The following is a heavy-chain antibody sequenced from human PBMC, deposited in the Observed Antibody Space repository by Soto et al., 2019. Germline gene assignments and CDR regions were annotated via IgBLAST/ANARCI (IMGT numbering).Heavy chain of an antibody. CDR2: IYSGRST. CDR1: GFAASGHY. J-gene: IGHJ3*02. D-gene: IGHD2-21*02. V-gene: IGHV3-53*04. CDR3: ARANDFNAFDM. Sequence: EVQLVESGGGLVQPGGSLRLSCVACGFAASGHYMNWVRQSPDQGLEWVSVIYSGRSTYYADSVKGRFTISRDDSKNTLYLQMGSLRSEDTAVYYCARANDFNAFDMWGRGAVVTVSS.